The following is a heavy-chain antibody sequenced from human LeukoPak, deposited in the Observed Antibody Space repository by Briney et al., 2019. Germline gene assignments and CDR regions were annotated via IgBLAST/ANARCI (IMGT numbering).Heavy chain of an antibody. CDR3: ARGWQWDYFDY. Sequence: GGSLRLSCAASGFTFSSYSINWVRQAPGKGLEWVSSISSSSSYIYYADSVKGRFTISRDNAKNSLYLQMNSLRAEDTAVYYCARGWQWDYFDYWGQGTLVTVSS. V-gene: IGHV3-21*01. D-gene: IGHD6-19*01. CDR2: ISSSSSYI. J-gene: IGHJ4*02. CDR1: GFTFSSYS.